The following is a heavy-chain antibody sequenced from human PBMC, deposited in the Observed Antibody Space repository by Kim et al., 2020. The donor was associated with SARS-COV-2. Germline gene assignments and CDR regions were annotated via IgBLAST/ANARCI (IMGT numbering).Heavy chain of an antibody. CDR2: ISSSSSYI. V-gene: IGHV3-21*01. CDR1: GFTFSSYS. D-gene: IGHD6-19*01. Sequence: GGSLRLSCAASGFTFSSYSMNWVRQAPGKGLEWVSSISSSSSYIYYADSVKGRFTISRDNAKNSLYLQMNSLRAEDTAVYYCAREEYGSGWLEPRVDYWGQGTLVTVSS. CDR3: AREEYGSGWLEPRVDY. J-gene: IGHJ4*02.